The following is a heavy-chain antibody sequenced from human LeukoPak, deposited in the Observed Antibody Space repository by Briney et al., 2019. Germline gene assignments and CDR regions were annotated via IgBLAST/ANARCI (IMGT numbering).Heavy chain of an antibody. CDR3: ARSLAVAGISFDY. J-gene: IGHJ4*02. CDR2: ISSSGITI. CDR1: GFTFSSYE. V-gene: IGHV3-48*03. D-gene: IGHD6-19*01. Sequence: PGGSLRLSCAASGFTFSSYEMNWVRQAPGKGLEWVSYISSSGITIYYADSVKGRFTISRDNAKNSLYLQMNSLRAEDTAVYYCARSLAVAGISFDYWGQGTLVTVSS.